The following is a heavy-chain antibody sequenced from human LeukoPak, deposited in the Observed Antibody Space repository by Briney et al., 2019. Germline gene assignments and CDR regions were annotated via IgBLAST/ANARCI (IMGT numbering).Heavy chain of an antibody. CDR3: ARLNRGYSSSWYWFDP. CDR2: IYPGDSAT. J-gene: IGHJ5*02. CDR1: GYSFTSYW. V-gene: IGHV5-51*01. Sequence: GESLKISCKGSGYSFTSYWIGWVRQMPGKGLEWMGIIYPGDSATRYSPSFQGQVTISADQSIGPASLQWSSLKASDTAMYYCARLNRGYSSSWYWFDPWGQGTLVTVSS. D-gene: IGHD6-13*01.